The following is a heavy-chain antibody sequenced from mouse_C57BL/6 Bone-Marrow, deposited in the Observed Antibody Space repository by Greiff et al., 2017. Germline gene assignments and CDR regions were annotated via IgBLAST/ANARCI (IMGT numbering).Heavy chain of an antibody. Sequence: VQLQQPGAELVMPGASVKLSCKASGYTFTSYWMHWVKQRPGQGLEWIGEIDPSDSDTNYNQKFKGKSTLTVDKSSSTAYMQLSSLTSEDSAVYYCARDGYDGAWFAYWGQGTLVTVSA. CDR1: GYTFTSYW. V-gene: IGHV1-69*01. CDR3: ARDGYDGAWFAY. CDR2: IDPSDSDT. J-gene: IGHJ3*01. D-gene: IGHD2-2*01.